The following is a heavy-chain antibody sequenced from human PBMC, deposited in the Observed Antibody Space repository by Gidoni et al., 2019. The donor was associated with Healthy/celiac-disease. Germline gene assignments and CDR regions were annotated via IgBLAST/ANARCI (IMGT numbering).Heavy chain of an antibody. CDR1: GYTITGYY. J-gene: IGHJ5*02. V-gene: IGHV1-2*02. D-gene: IGHD3-9*01. CDR2: INPNSGGT. CDR3: ARDVPRFYDILTGHP. Sequence: QVQLVXXGAELKKPRASVKVSCKASGYTITGYYMHWVRQSPGQGLEWMGWINPNSGGTNYAQKFQGRVTMTRDTSISTAYMELSRLRSXXXAVYYCARDVPRFYDILTGHPWGQGTXXXXSS.